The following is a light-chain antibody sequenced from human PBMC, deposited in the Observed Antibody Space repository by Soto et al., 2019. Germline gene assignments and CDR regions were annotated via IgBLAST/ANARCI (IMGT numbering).Light chain of an antibody. J-gene: IGLJ3*02. V-gene: IGLV2-8*01. Sequence: QSALTQPPSASGSPGQSVTISCTGTSSDVGGYNYVSWYQQHPGKAPKLMIYEVTKRPSGVPDRFSASKSGNTASLTVSGLQAEDEANYYCSSYASSNTWVFGRDPADRP. CDR1: SSDVGGYNY. CDR2: EVT. CDR3: SSYASSNTWV.